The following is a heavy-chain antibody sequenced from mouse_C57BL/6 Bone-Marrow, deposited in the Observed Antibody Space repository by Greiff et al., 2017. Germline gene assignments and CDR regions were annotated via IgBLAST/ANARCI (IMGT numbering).Heavy chain of an antibody. J-gene: IGHJ2*01. V-gene: IGHV1-64*01. D-gene: IGHD1-1*01. CDR3: ARWILRSFFDY. Sequence: VKLQQPGAELVKPGASVKLSCKASGYTFTSYWMHWVKQRPGQGLEWIGMIHPNSGSTNYNEKFKSKATLTVDKSSSTAYMQLSSLTSEDSAVYYCARWILRSFFDYWGQGTTLTVSS. CDR2: IHPNSGST. CDR1: GYTFTSYW.